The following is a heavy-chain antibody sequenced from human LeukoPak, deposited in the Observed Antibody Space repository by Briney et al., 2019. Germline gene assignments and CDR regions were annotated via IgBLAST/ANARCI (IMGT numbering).Heavy chain of an antibody. CDR3: ARDGGSYLNYFDY. V-gene: IGHV3-30*02. D-gene: IGHD1-26*01. Sequence: GGSLRLSCAASGFTFSTYGMHWVRQAPGKGLEWVSFIRYDGSRKYYADSVKGRFTISRDNAKNTLYLQMNSLRAEDTAVYYCARDGGSYLNYFDYWGQGTLVTVSS. CDR1: GFTFSTYG. CDR2: IRYDGSRK. J-gene: IGHJ4*02.